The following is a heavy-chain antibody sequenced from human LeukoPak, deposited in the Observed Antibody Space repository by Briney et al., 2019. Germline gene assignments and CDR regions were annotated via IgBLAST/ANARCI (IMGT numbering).Heavy chain of an antibody. Sequence: SETLSLTCTVSGYSISSGYYWGWIRQPPGKGLEWIGSIYHSGSTYYNPSLKSRVTISVDTSKNQFSLKLSSVTAADTAVYYCARVVVGATFNYWGQGTLVTASS. CDR3: ARVVVGATFNY. J-gene: IGHJ4*02. CDR1: GYSISSGYY. CDR2: IYHSGST. V-gene: IGHV4-38-2*02. D-gene: IGHD1-26*01.